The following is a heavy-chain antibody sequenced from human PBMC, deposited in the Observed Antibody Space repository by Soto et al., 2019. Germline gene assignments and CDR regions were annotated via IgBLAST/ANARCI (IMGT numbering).Heavy chain of an antibody. V-gene: IGHV3-23*01. CDR1: GFTFSSYA. J-gene: IGHJ4*02. CDR3: GGWPEGSRHSFEY. Sequence: PGGSLRLSCAASGFTFSSYAMIWVRQAPGKGLEWVSAISYDGAGTYYADSVKGRFTISRDNSRNTLYLQVDSLRAEDTAVYSCGGWPEGSRHSFEYWSQGTLVTVSS. D-gene: IGHD6-19*01. CDR2: ISYDGAGT.